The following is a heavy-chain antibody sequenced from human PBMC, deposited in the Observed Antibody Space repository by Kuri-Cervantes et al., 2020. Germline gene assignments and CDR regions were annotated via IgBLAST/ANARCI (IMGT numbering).Heavy chain of an antibody. J-gene: IGHJ4*02. V-gene: IGHV3-21*01. CDR3: ARPVYRSSNTDF. CDR2: ISSGSHYM. Sequence: ESLKISCVASGFYFSRSSMNWVRQAPGKGLEWVSSISSGSHYMYYADSVKGRFTISRDKAKNSLYLQMNSLRVEDAAVHYCARPVYRSSNTDFWGQGALVTVSS. D-gene: IGHD6-6*01. CDR1: GFYFSRSS.